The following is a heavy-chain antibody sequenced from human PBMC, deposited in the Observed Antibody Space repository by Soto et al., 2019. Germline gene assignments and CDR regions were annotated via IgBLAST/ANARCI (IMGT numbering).Heavy chain of an antibody. CDR2: ISGSGATT. D-gene: IGHD2-15*01. CDR1: GFIFSNYG. Sequence: GGSLRLSCAASGFIFSNYGMSWVRQAPGKGLEWVSEISGSGATTYYADSVKGRFTSSRDNAKNSLYLQMNSLRAEDTAVYYCARLYCRGGSCYSGDAFDIWGQGTMVTVSS. V-gene: IGHV3-23*01. J-gene: IGHJ3*02. CDR3: ARLYCRGGSCYSGDAFDI.